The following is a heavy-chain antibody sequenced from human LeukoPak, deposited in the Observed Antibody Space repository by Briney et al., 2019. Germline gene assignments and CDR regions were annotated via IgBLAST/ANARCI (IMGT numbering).Heavy chain of an antibody. J-gene: IGHJ4*02. V-gene: IGHV4-59*01. Sequence: SETLSLTCNVSGGSISGYFWNWIRQPPGKGLEWIGNIYYSGHTSYKPSLKNRVTISLDTSKNQFSLKLTSVTAEDTAVYYCARDIGWAVAGTSPLYYFDYWGQGTLVTVSS. D-gene: IGHD6-19*01. CDR1: GGSISGYF. CDR2: IYYSGHT. CDR3: ARDIGWAVAGTSPLYYFDY.